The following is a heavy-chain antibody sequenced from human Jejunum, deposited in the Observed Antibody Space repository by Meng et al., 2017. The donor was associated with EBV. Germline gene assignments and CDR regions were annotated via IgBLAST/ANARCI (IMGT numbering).Heavy chain of an antibody. Sequence: VQVVWSGGGLVKPVESLRLFCAAFGFTFTNSHMTWVRQAPGKGLEWVGRIKRTTDGGTTDYAAPVKGRFTISRDDSKNTLYLQMNSLKTEDTAVYYCTDVGGDMIWGQGILVTVSS. CDR1: GFTFTNSH. J-gene: IGHJ4*02. D-gene: IGHD3-16*01. CDR2: IKRTTDGGTT. CDR3: TDVGGDMI. V-gene: IGHV3-15*01.